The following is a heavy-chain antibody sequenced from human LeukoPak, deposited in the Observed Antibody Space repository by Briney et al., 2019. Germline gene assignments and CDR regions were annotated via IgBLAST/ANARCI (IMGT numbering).Heavy chain of an antibody. V-gene: IGHV4-39*01. CDR3: ARHNWFDP. Sequence: SETLSLTCTVSGGSISSSRYYWGWIRQPPGKGLEWIGTISYSGSTYYNPSLESRVTISVDTSKSHFSLKLNSVTAADTAVYYCARHNWFDPWGQGTLVTVSS. CDR1: GGSISSSRYY. J-gene: IGHJ5*02. CDR2: ISYSGST.